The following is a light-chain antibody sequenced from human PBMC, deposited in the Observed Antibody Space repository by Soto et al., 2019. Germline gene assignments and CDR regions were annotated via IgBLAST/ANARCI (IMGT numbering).Light chain of an antibody. V-gene: IGLV2-14*01. CDR3: SSYTSSSTVV. CDR1: SSDVGGYNY. CDR2: AVS. J-gene: IGLJ2*01. Sequence: QSALTQPASVSGSPGQSITISCTGTSSDVGGYNYVSWYQQHPGKAPKLMIYAVSNRPSGVSNRFSGSKSGNTASLTISGLQDEDEADYYCSSYTSSSTVVFGGGTKLTVL.